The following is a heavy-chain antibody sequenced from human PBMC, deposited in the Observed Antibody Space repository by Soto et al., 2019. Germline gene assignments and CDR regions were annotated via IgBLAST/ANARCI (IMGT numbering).Heavy chain of an antibody. J-gene: IGHJ6*02. V-gene: IGHV4-30-4*08. Sequence: QVQLQQSGPGLVEPSQTLSLTCAVSGGSISSEYFHWTWIRQSPGKGLEWIGYIHYTGSIMYNPSFKSRLTMAVDTTKNQFSLQLTSVTAADTAVYVCAREDDGGDRDYYGLDVWGQGTTVTVSS. D-gene: IGHD2-21*02. CDR1: GGSISSEYFH. CDR3: AREDDGGDRDYYGLDV. CDR2: IHYTGSI.